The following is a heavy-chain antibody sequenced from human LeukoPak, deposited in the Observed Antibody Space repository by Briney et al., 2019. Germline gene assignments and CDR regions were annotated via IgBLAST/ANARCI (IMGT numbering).Heavy chain of an antibody. CDR3: AKVLPTWTGGAFDI. V-gene: IGHV3-23*01. CDR2: LGPSGSNT. Sequence: GGSLRLSCQASEFTFNNYAMNWVRPPPGKGLKWVSTLGPSGSNTYYADSVMGRFTISRDNSMNTLYLQMNSLRAEDTAVYFCAKVLPTWTGGAFDIWGRGTMVTVSS. D-gene: IGHD1-1*01. CDR1: EFTFNNYA. J-gene: IGHJ3*02.